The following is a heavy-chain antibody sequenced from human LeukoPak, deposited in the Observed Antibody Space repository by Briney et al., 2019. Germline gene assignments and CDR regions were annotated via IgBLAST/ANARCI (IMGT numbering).Heavy chain of an antibody. V-gene: IGHV4-39*01. Sequence: SETLSLTCTVSGGSISSSSYYWGWIRQPPGKGLEWIGSIYYSGSTYYNPSLKSRVTISVDTSENQFSLKLSSVTAADTAVYYCARQVAGWGNYYYMDVWGKGTTVTVSS. J-gene: IGHJ6*03. CDR1: GGSISSSSYY. D-gene: IGHD6-19*01. CDR2: IYYSGST. CDR3: ARQVAGWGNYYYMDV.